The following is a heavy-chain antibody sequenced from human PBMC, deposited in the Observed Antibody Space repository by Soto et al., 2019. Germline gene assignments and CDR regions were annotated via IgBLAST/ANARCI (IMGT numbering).Heavy chain of an antibody. CDR2: IYYSGST. Sequence: SETLSLTCTVSGGSISSSSYYWGWIRQPPGKGLEWIGSIYYSGSTYYNPSLKSRVTISVDTSKNQFSLKLSSVTAADTAVYYCAREFLTYYYDSSGYADYWGQGTLVTVS. CDR3: AREFLTYYYDSSGYADY. J-gene: IGHJ4*02. V-gene: IGHV4-39*02. CDR1: GGSISSSSYY. D-gene: IGHD3-22*01.